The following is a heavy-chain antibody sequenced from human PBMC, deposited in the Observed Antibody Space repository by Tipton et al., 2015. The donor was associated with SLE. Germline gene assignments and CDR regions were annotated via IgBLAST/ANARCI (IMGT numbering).Heavy chain of an antibody. J-gene: IGHJ1*01. CDR1: GGSISSDSYH. CDR3: ARVEKDRYGGTEYFQH. CDR2: IFVTGTT. V-gene: IGHV4-61*09. Sequence: TLSLTCTVSGGSISSDSYHWSWIRQPAGKGLEWIGHIFVTGTTNYNPSLKSRLTISADTSKNQISLKLNSVTAADTAVYYCARVEKDRYGGTEYFQHWGQGTLVTVSS. D-gene: IGHD3-10*01.